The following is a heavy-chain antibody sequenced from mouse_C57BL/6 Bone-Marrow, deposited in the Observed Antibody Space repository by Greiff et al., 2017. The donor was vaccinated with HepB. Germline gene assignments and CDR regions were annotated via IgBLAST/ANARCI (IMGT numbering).Heavy chain of an antibody. J-gene: IGHJ3*01. CDR3: ARPTVPGFAY. CDR1: GFTFSSYG. D-gene: IGHD1-1*01. CDR2: ISSGGSYT. V-gene: IGHV5-6*01. Sequence: EVQLVESGGDLVKPGGSLKLSCAASGFTFSSYGMSWVRQTPDKRLEWVATISSGGSYTYYPDSVKGRFTIYRDNAKNTLYLQMSSLKSEDTAMYYCARPTVPGFAYWGQGTLVTVSA.